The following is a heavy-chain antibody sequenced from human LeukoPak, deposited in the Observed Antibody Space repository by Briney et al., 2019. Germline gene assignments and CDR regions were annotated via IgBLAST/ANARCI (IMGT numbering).Heavy chain of an antibody. J-gene: IGHJ4*02. CDR2: ISSSSSYI. V-gene: IGHV3-21*01. CDR3: ARSTSDRVSSPGCDY. D-gene: IGHD2-2*01. CDR1: GFTFSSYS. Sequence: PGGSLRLSCAASGFTFSSYSINWVRQAPGKGLEWVSSISSSSSYIYYADSVKGRFTISRDNAKNSLYLQMNSLRAEDTAVYYCARSTSDRVSSPGCDYWGQGTLVTVSS.